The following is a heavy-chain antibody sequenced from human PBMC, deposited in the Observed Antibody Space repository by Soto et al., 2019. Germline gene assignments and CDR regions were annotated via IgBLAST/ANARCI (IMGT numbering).Heavy chain of an antibody. V-gene: IGHV1-2*02. CDR2: IDPNNGDT. D-gene: IGHD3-16*01. CDR1: GYTFTGYY. CDR3: ARVGIGANYYYYLGMDV. J-gene: IGHJ6*02. Sequence: ASVKVSCKASGYTFTGYYMHWVRQAPGQGLEWMGWIDPNNGDTNYAQNFQGRVSMARDTSNSTAYMELRRLRSDDTAVYYCARVGIGANYYYYLGMDVWGQGTTVTVSS.